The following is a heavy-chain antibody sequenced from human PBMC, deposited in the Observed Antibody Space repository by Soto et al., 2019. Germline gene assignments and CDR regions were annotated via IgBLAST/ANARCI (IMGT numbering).Heavy chain of an antibody. CDR2: ISAYNGYT. D-gene: IGHD2-2*01. CDR3: ARSVGYCISTSCFPVDY. V-gene: IGHV1-18*01. J-gene: IGHJ4*02. Sequence: GASVKVSCKTSGYTFTSYGISWVRQAPGQGLEWMGWISAYNGYTNYAQKFQDRVTMTIDTSTRIGYMEARSLRSDDTAVYYCARSVGYCISTSCFPVDYWGQGTLVTVSS. CDR1: GYTFTSYG.